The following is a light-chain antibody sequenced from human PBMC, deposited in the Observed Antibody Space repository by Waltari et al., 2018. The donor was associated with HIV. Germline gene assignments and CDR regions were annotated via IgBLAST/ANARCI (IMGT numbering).Light chain of an antibody. CDR2: DAS. Sequence: EIVLTQSPATLSLSPGERATLSCRASQSVSSYLACYQQKPGQAPRLLISDASNRATGIPARFSGSGSGTDFTLTISSLEPEDFAVYYCQQRYNWPAITFGQGTRLEIK. CDR1: QSVSSY. J-gene: IGKJ5*01. V-gene: IGKV3-11*01. CDR3: QQRYNWPAIT.